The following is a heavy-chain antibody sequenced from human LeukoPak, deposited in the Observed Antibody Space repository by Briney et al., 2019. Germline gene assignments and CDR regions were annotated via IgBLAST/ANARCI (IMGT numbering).Heavy chain of an antibody. D-gene: IGHD2-15*01. CDR1: GFTFSSYA. CDR3: ARASILPRCFGGSCFAPLDY. V-gene: IGHV3-21*01. Sequence: GGSLRLSCAASGFTFSSYAMTWVRQAPGKGLEWVSSISSGGRYIYYSDSLRGRFTVSRDDATNSLSLLMNSLRAEDTALYYCARASILPRCFGGSCFAPLDYWGQGSLVTVSS. J-gene: IGHJ4*02. CDR2: ISSGGRYI.